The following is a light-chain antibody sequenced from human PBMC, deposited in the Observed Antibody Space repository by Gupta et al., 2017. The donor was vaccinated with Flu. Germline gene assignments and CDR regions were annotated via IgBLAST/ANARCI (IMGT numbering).Light chain of an antibody. CDR3: MQGTHWPLT. CDR2: KVS. J-gene: IGKJ4*01. Sequence: DVVMTQSPLSLPVTLGQPASISCRSSESLVYNDGNTYLTWFHQRPGQSPRRLIYKVSNRDAGVPERFSGSGSDTDFTLKISRVEAEDVGIYYCMQGTHWPLTFAGGTKVEIK. CDR1: ESLVYNDGNTY. V-gene: IGKV2-30*01.